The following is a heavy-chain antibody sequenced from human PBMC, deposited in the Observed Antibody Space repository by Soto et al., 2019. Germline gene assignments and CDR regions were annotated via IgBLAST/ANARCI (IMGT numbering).Heavy chain of an antibody. CDR2: IIPIFGTA. J-gene: IGHJ6*02. D-gene: IGHD3-10*01. V-gene: IGHV1-69*01. CDR1: GGTFSSYA. Sequence: QVQLVQSGAEVKKPGSSVKVSCKASGGTFSSYAISWVRQAPGQGLEWMGGIIPIFGTANYAQKFQGRVTITADESTSTACMELSSLRSEDTAVYYCAALWFGESPNANYYYGMDVWGQGTTVTVSS. CDR3: AALWFGESPNANYYYGMDV.